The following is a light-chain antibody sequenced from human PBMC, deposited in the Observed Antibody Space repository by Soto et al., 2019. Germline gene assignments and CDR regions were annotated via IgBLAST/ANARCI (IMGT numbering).Light chain of an antibody. CDR1: SSDVGGYNY. CDR2: EVS. Sequence: LTQPASVSGSPGQSITISCTGTSSDVGGYNYVSWYQQHPGKAPKLMIYEVSNRPSGVSNRFSGSKSGNTASLTISGLQAEDEADYYCSSYTSSSTLLFGGGTKVT. J-gene: IGLJ2*01. CDR3: SSYTSSSTLL. V-gene: IGLV2-14*01.